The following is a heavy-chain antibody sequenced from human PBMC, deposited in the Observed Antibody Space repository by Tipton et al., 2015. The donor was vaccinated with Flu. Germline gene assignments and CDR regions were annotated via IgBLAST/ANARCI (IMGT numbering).Heavy chain of an antibody. V-gene: IGHV4-39*07. J-gene: IGHJ5*02. CDR1: GGSISSSRYY. CDR2: IYHSGTA. D-gene: IGHD4-11*01. CDR3: ARYPESNYHWFGP. Sequence: LRLSCTVSGGSISSSRYYWGWIRQPPGKGLEGMGSIYHSGTAYYNPSLKSRVTISVDASKNQISLKLSSVAAADTSVYYCARYPESNYHWFGPWGQGALVTVSS.